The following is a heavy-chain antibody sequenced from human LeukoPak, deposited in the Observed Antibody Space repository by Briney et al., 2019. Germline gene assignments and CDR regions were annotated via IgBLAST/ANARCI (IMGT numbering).Heavy chain of an antibody. J-gene: IGHJ4*02. CDR1: GFTFSTYS. CDR2: ISSSSSTI. V-gene: IGHV3-48*01. Sequence: PGGSLRLSCAASGFTFSTYSMNWVRQAPGKGLEWVSYISSSSSTIYYADYVKGRFTISRDNAKNSLYLQMNSLRAEDTAVYYCARAGGIGYWGQGTLVTVSS. D-gene: IGHD3-16*01. CDR3: ARAGGIGY.